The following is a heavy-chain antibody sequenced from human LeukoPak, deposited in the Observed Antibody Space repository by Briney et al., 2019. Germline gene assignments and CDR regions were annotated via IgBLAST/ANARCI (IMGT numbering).Heavy chain of an antibody. J-gene: IGHJ6*02. CDR3: ARDLFFWAYCGGDCSSDGMDV. CDR2: ISSSSSTI. V-gene: IGHV3-48*04. Sequence: PGGSLRLSCAASGFTFSSYSMNWVRQAPGKGLEWVSYISSSSSTIYYADSVKGRFTISRDNAKNSLYLQMNSLRAEDTAVYYCARDLFFWAYCGGDCSSDGMDVWGQGTTVTVSS. CDR1: GFTFSSYS. D-gene: IGHD2-21*02.